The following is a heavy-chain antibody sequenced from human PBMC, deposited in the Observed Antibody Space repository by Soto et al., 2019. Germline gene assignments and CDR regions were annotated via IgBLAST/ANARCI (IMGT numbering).Heavy chain of an antibody. CDR1: GSTFSSYA. D-gene: IGHD3-22*01. Sequence: GGSLRLSCAASGSTFSSYAMSWVRQAPGKGLEWVSAISGSGGSTYYADSVKGRFTISRDNSKNTLYPQMNSLRAEDTAVYYCAKTLYYYDSSGYQWGQGTLVTVSS. V-gene: IGHV3-23*01. CDR2: ISGSGGST. CDR3: AKTLYYYDSSGYQ. J-gene: IGHJ4*02.